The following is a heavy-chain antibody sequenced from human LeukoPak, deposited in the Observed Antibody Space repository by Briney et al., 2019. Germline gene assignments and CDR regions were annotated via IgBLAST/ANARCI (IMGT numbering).Heavy chain of an antibody. CDR1: GFTFRSSA. CDR2: ISGNGDKT. J-gene: IGHJ5*01. V-gene: IGHV3-23*01. D-gene: IGHD3-22*01. CDR3: AKDPYYGLITNFWFDS. Sequence: PGGSLRLSCAASGFTFRSSAMSWVRQAPGRGLEWVSFISGNGDKTSYADSVKGRFTTSRDNSANMVWLQLDSLRADDTAMYYCAKDPYYGLITNFWFDSWGQGILVTVSS.